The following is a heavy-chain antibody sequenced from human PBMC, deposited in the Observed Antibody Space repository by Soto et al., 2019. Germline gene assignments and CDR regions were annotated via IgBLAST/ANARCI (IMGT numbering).Heavy chain of an antibody. Sequence: QVQLVQSGAEVKTPGSSVKVSCKASGGTFSSYTLSWVRQAPGQGLEWMGRIIPIRGIANYAQKFQSRVTITATNCTSTAYMELSSLESEATSVYACGRETGTMPVDHWGQGTLVTVSS. D-gene: IGHD2-2*01. CDR1: GGTFSSYT. J-gene: IGHJ4*02. CDR3: GRETGTMPVDH. V-gene: IGHV1-69*02. CDR2: IIPIRGIA.